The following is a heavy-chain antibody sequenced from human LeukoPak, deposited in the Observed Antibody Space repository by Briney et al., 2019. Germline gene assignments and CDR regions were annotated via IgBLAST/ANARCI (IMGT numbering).Heavy chain of an antibody. V-gene: IGHV3-43*01. D-gene: IGHD3-10*01. Sequence: PGGSLRLSCAASGFTFDDYTMHWVRQAPGKGLEWVSLISWGGGSTYYADSVKGRFTISRDNSKNSLYLQMNSLRTEDTALYYCAKDGMVRGVITLYRGINYYYYMDVWGKGTTVTVSS. CDR2: ISWGGGST. CDR1: GFTFDDYT. J-gene: IGHJ6*03. CDR3: AKDGMVRGVITLYRGINYYYYMDV.